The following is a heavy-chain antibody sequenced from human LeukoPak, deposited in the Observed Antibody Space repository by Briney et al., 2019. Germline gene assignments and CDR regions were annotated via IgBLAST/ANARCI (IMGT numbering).Heavy chain of an antibody. V-gene: IGHV4-59*01. Sequence: PSETLSLTRTVSGGSISSYYWSWIRQPPGKGLEWIGDIYYSGSTNYNPSLKSRVTISVDTSKNQFSLKLSSVTAADTAVYYCARGTKYYYDSSGYYSLDYWGQGTLVTVSS. D-gene: IGHD3-22*01. CDR3: ARGTKYYYDSSGYYSLDY. CDR1: GGSISSYY. J-gene: IGHJ4*02. CDR2: IYYSGST.